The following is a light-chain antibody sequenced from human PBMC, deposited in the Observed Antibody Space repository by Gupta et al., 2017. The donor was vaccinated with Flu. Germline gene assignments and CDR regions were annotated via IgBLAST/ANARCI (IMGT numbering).Light chain of an antibody. J-gene: IGKJ3*01. CDR2: WAS. CDR1: QSVLWRTNNRNA. V-gene: IGKV4-1*01. CDR3: QQHLSVLT. Sequence: DIVLTQSPDSLAVSLGERATINCKSSQSVLWRTNNRNALAWYQQKPGQPPKLLISWASTRQSGVPDRFSGSGSGTDFTLTISSLQADDVAVYYCQQHLSVLTFGPGTKVDIK.